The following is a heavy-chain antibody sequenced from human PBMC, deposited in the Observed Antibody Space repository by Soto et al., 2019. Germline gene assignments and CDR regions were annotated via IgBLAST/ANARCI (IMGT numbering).Heavy chain of an antibody. CDR3: ARDQYGDSEHDY. Sequence: SETLSLTCTVSGGSISSYYWSWIRQPPGKGLEWIGYIYYSGSTNYNPSLKSRVTISVDTSKNQFSLKLSSVTAADTAVYYCARDQYGDSEHDYWGQGTLVTVSS. D-gene: IGHD4-17*01. CDR1: GGSISSYY. V-gene: IGHV4-59*01. J-gene: IGHJ4*02. CDR2: IYYSGST.